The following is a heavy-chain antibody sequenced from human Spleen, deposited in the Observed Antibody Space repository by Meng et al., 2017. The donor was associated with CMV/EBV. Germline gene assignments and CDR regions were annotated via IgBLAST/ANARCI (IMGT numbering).Heavy chain of an antibody. CDR2: ISTYNGNT. CDR3: ATIAYCGGDCYQIHPLYDH. CDR1: GYTFTSYS. Sequence: ASVKVSCKPSGYTFTSYSIGWVRQAPGQGLEWMGWISTYNGNTNYAQKLQGRVTLTTDTSTSIASMELRSLRSDDTAVYYCATIAYCGGDCYQIHPLYDHWGQGTLVTVSS. V-gene: IGHV1-18*01. J-gene: IGHJ5*02. D-gene: IGHD2-21*01.